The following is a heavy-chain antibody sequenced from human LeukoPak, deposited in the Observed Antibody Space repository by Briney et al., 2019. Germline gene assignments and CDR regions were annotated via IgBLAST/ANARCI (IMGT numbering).Heavy chain of an antibody. J-gene: IGHJ5*02. CDR1: GGSISSYY. V-gene: IGHV4-59*12. CDR2: IYYSGST. D-gene: IGHD2-2*01. Sequence: PSETLSLTCTVSGGSISSYYWSWIRQPPGKGLEWIGYIYYSGSTNYNPSLKSRVTMSVDTSKNQFSLKLSSVTAADTAVYYCARDQLVPAAMYNWFDPWGQGTLVTVSS. CDR3: ARDQLVPAAMYNWFDP.